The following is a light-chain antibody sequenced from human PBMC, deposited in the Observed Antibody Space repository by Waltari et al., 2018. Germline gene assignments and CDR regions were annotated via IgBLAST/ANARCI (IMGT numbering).Light chain of an antibody. V-gene: IGLV2-23*01. J-gene: IGLJ2*01. CDR1: YYDIGNYDL. CDR3: CSYAGENTMI. Sequence: QSALTQPASVSGSPGQSVTISCTGTYYDIGNYDLVSWYQQYPGKAPRLIIYEATSRPSWVYNRFSASKSGNTASLTISGIQTEDEAHYYCCSYAGENTMIFGGGTRLTVL. CDR2: EAT.